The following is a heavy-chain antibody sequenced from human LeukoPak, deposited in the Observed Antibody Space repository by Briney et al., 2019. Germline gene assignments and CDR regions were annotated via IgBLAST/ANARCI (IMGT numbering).Heavy chain of an antibody. CDR1: GFTFSSYS. D-gene: IGHD6-13*01. V-gene: IGHV3-21*01. CDR2: IGSSSNYI. CDR3: ARDKTAAPGTFGY. J-gene: IGHJ4*02. Sequence: GGSLRLSCAASGFTFSSYSVNWVRQAPGKGLEWVSSIGSSSNYIYYVDSVKGRFTVSRDNAKNSLYLQMNSLRAEDTAVYYCARDKTAAPGTFGYWGQGTLVTVSS.